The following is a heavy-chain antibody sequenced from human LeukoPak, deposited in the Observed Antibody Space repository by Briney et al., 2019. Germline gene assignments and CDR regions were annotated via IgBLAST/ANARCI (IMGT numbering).Heavy chain of an antibody. CDR2: MNPNSGNT. D-gene: IGHD3-16*02. Sequence: ASVKVSCKASGYTFTSYDINWVRQATGQGLEWMGWMNPNSGNTGYAQKFQGRVTMTRNTSISTAYMELSSLRSEDTAVYYCYVWGSYRQQAFDIWGQGTMVTVSS. J-gene: IGHJ3*02. V-gene: IGHV1-8*01. CDR1: GYTFTSYD. CDR3: YVWGSYRQQAFDI.